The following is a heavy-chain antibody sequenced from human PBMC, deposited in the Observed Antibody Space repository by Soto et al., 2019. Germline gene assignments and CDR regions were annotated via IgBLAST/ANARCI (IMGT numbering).Heavy chain of an antibody. CDR3: SYGSGSYYYYGMDV. CDR1: GGSISSSNW. D-gene: IGHD3-10*01. CDR2: IYHSGST. J-gene: IGHJ6*02. V-gene: IGHV4-4*02. Sequence: SETLSLTCAASGGSISSSNWWSWVRQPPGKGLEWIGEIYHSGSTNYNPSLKSRVTISVDKSKNQFSLKLSSVTAADTAVYYCSYGSGSYYYYGMDVWGQGTTVTVSS.